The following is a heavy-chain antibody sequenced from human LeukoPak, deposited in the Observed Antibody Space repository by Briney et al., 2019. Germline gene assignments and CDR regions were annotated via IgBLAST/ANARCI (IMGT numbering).Heavy chain of an antibody. CDR2: ISYDGSNK. CDR1: GFTFSVYA. V-gene: IGHV3-30-3*01. CDR3: AKERDSSGSFDY. J-gene: IGHJ4*02. D-gene: IGHD3-22*01. Sequence: PGGSLRLSCAASGFTFSVYAMTWVRQAPGRGLEWVAVISYDGSNKYYADSVKGRFTISRDNAKNSLYLQMNSLRAEDTALYYCAKERDSSGSFDYWGQGTLVTVSS.